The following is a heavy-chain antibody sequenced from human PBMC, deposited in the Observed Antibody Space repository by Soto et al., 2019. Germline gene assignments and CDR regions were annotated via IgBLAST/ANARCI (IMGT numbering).Heavy chain of an antibody. Sequence: ASVKVSCKASGYTFTSYYMHWVRQAPGQGLEWMGIINPSGGSTSYAQKFQGRVTMTRDTSKSTVYMELSSLRSEDTAVYYCARDSSIAARRYNWFDPWGQGTRGTAPQ. J-gene: IGHJ5*02. V-gene: IGHV1-46*01. D-gene: IGHD6-6*01. CDR3: ARDSSIAARRYNWFDP. CDR2: INPSGGST. CDR1: GYTFTSYY.